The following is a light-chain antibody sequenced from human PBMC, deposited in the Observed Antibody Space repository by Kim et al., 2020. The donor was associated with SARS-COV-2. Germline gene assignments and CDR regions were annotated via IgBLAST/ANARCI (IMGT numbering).Light chain of an antibody. J-gene: IGLJ2*01. CDR2: QDN. Sequence: SYELTQPPSVSVSPGQTASITCSGDKLGDKYACWYQQKPGQSPVLVIYQDNKRPSGIPERFSGSNSGNTATLTISGTQTMDEADYYCQAWDSRTAVVFGGGTQLTFL. CDR3: QAWDSRTAVV. CDR1: KLGDKY. V-gene: IGLV3-1*01.